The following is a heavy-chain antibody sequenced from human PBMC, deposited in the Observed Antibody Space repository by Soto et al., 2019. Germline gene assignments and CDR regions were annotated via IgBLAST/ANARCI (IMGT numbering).Heavy chain of an antibody. D-gene: IGHD3-22*01. V-gene: IGHV3-30-3*01. CDR2: ISYDGSNK. CDR3: ATHSSGYYYDY. J-gene: IGHJ4*02. CDR1: GFTFSSYA. Sequence: QVQLVESGGGVVQPGRSLRLSCAASGFTFSSYAMHWVRQAPGKGLEWVAVISYDGSNKYYADSVKGRFTISRDNSKNTLYLQMNSLRAEDTAVYYCATHSSGYYYDYWGQGTLVTVSS.